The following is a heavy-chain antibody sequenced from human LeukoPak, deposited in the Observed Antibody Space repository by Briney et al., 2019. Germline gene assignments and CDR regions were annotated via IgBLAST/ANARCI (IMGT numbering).Heavy chain of an antibody. Sequence: GTSLRLSCAASGFTFRNFGMHWVRQAPGKGLEWVAIIWYDGSKSYYADSVKDRFTFSRDNSKNTVYLQMNSLRSDDTAVYYCAREGYCSSTSCSGYYYYYGMDVWGKGTTVTVSS. CDR2: IWYDGSKS. V-gene: IGHV3-33*01. D-gene: IGHD2-2*01. CDR1: GFTFRNFG. J-gene: IGHJ6*04. CDR3: AREGYCSSTSCSGYYYYYGMDV.